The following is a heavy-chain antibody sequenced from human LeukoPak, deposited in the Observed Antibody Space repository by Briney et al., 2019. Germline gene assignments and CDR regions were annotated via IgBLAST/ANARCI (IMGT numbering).Heavy chain of an antibody. CDR2: IWYDGSNN. J-gene: IGHJ6*03. D-gene: IGHD2-8*01. CDR3: AKDIVLMVYAIFYYYYMDV. Sequence: GGSLRLSCAASGLTFSSYGMHRVRQAPGKGLEWVAVIWYDGSNNYYADSVKGRFPISRDNSKNTLYLQMNSLRAEDTAVYYCAKDIVLMVYAIFYYYYMDVWGKGTTVTVSS. V-gene: IGHV3-33*06. CDR1: GLTFSSYG.